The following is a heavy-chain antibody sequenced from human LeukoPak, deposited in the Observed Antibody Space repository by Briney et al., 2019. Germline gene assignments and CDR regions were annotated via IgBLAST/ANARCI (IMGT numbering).Heavy chain of an antibody. D-gene: IGHD3-10*01. CDR2: ISSSSSTI. V-gene: IGHV3-48*04. CDR3: ARDGFGEPIDY. CDR1: GFTFSSYS. J-gene: IGHJ4*02. Sequence: GSLRLSCAASGFTFSSYSMNWVRQAPGKGLEWVSYISSSSSTIYYADSVKGRFTISRDNAKNSLYLQMNSLRAEDTAVYYCARDGFGEPIDYWGQGTLVTVSS.